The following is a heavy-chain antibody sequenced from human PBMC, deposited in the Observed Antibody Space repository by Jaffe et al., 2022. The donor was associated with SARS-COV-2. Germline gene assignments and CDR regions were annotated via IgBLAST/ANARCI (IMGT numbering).Heavy chain of an antibody. Sequence: EVQLVESGGGLVQTGGSLRLSCVAYGFTFDEHGMHWLRQVPGKGLEWVSGILLTRDTLGYADSVKGRFTISRDSAKNTLYLQMNSLRAEDTALYYCVRDMVPGGCDCWGQGTLVTVSS. CDR3: VRDMVPGGCDC. J-gene: IGHJ4*02. V-gene: IGHV3-9*01. CDR2: ILLTRDTL. CDR1: GFTFDEHG. D-gene: IGHD2-15*01.